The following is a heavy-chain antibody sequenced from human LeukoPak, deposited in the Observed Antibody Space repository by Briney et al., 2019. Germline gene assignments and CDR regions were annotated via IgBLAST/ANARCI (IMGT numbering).Heavy chain of an antibody. V-gene: IGHV4-59*12. CDR1: GGSISSYY. CDR3: ARDGDSSGYSTFDY. Sequence: SETLSLTCTVSGGSISSYYWSWIRQPPGKGLEWIGYIYYSGSTNYNPSLKSRVTISVDTSKNQFSLKLSSVTAADTAVYYCARDGDSSGYSTFDYWGQGTLVTVSS. CDR2: IYYSGST. J-gene: IGHJ4*02. D-gene: IGHD3-22*01.